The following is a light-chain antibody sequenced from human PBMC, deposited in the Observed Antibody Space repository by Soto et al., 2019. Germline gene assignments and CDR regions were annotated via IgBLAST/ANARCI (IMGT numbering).Light chain of an antibody. CDR2: DAS. V-gene: IGKV1-5*01. CDR3: QQLNSYPS. CDR1: QSIGSS. Sequence: DIQMTQSPSTLSASVGDRVTITCRASQSIGSSLAWYQQKPGKAPNLLISDASSLERGVPSRFSGSGSGTEFTLTISSLQPEDFATYYCQQLNSYPSFGPGTKVDIK. J-gene: IGKJ3*01.